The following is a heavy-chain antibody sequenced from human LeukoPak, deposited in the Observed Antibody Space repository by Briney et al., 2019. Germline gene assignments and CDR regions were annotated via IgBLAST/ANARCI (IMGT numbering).Heavy chain of an antibody. CDR1: GFTFSSYG. CDR3: VKLGSVADPFDY. J-gene: IGHJ4*02. V-gene: IGHV3-33*06. CDR2: IWYDGSNK. D-gene: IGHD6-19*01. Sequence: GGSLRLSCAASGFTFSSYGMYWIRQAPGKGLEWVAVIWYDGSNKFYTDSVKGRFTISRDNSKNTLYLQMDSLRAEDTAVYYCVKLGSVADPFDYWGQGTLVTVSS.